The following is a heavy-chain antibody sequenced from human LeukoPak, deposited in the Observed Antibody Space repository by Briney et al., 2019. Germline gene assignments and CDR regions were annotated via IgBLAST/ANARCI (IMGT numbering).Heavy chain of an antibody. CDR1: GYTFTGYY. CDR3: ARFQGYDILTGYYTGVDY. Sequence: APVKVSCKASGYTFTGYYMHWVRQAPGQGLEWMGWINPNSGGTNYAQKFQGRVTMTRDTPISTAYMELSRLRSDDTAVYYCARFQGYDILTGYYTGVDYWGQGTLVTVSS. D-gene: IGHD3-9*01. J-gene: IGHJ4*02. V-gene: IGHV1-2*02. CDR2: INPNSGGT.